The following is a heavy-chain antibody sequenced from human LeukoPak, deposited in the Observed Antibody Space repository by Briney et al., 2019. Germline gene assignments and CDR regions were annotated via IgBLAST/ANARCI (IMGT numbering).Heavy chain of an antibody. V-gene: IGHV3-11*01. CDR3: ARDGYNYFFDL. D-gene: IGHD5-24*01. CDR1: GFIFSNYY. J-gene: IGHJ4*02. CDR2: ISTSGSTI. Sequence: GGSLRLSCAASGFIFSNYYMYWIRQAPGKGLEWISYISTSGSTIYYADAVKGQFTISRNNAKNSLFLQMNSLRAEDTAIYYCARDGYNYFFDLWGQGTLVTVSS.